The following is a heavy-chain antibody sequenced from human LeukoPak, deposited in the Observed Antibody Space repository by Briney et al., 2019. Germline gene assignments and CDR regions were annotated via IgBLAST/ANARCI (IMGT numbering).Heavy chain of an antibody. J-gene: IGHJ4*02. CDR3: AKYCGGDCYASDY. D-gene: IGHD2-21*02. CDR1: GFTFSNFA. Sequence: GGSLRLSCEVSGFTFSNFATSWVRQAPGKGLEWVSAISGSGGSTYYADSVKGRFTISRDNSKNTLYLQMNSLRAEDTAVYYCAKYCGGDCYASDYWGQGTLVTVSS. CDR2: ISGSGGST. V-gene: IGHV3-23*01.